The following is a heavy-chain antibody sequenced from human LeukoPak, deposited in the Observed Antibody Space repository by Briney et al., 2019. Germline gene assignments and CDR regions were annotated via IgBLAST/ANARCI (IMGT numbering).Heavy chain of an antibody. J-gene: IGHJ4*02. D-gene: IGHD3-22*01. CDR2: IKQDGSEK. Sequence: PGGSLRLSCAASGITFSRYWMSWGRQAPGKGLEWVANIKQDGSEKEYVDSVKGRFTISRDNAKNSLYLQMNILRAEDTAVYYCASRHTYDSSGSYYYYFDYWGQGTLVTVSS. CDR1: GITFSRYW. CDR3: ASRHTYDSSGSYYYYFDY. V-gene: IGHV3-7*01.